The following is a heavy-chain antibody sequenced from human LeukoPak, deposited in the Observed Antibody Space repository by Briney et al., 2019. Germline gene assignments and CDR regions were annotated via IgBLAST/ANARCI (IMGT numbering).Heavy chain of an antibody. Sequence: GGSLRLSCAASGFTFDDYAMHWVRQARGKGLEWVSGISWNSGSIGYADSVKGRFTLSRDNAKNSLYLQMNRLRAEDTALYYCAKSGAAMVDDYYYMDVWGKGTTVTVSS. CDR3: AKSGAAMVDDYYYMDV. D-gene: IGHD2-2*01. CDR1: GFTFDDYA. J-gene: IGHJ6*03. V-gene: IGHV3-9*01. CDR2: ISWNSGSI.